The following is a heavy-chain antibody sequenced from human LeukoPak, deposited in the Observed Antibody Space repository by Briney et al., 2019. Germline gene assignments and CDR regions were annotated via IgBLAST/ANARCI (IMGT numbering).Heavy chain of an antibody. CDR1: GFTFDDCA. CDR2: ISWNSGSI. D-gene: IGHD3-10*01. V-gene: IGHV3-9*01. CDR3: AKGSSYGSGSYAGDY. Sequence: GRSLRLSCAASGFTFDDCAMHWVRQAPGKGLEWVSGISWNSGSIGYADSVKGRFTISRDNAKNSLYLQMNSLRAEDTAFYYCAKGSSYGSGSYAGDYWGQGTLVTVSS. J-gene: IGHJ4*02.